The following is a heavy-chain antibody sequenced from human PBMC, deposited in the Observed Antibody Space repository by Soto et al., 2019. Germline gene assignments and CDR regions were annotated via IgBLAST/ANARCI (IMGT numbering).Heavy chain of an antibody. CDR1: GYTFRSYA. J-gene: IGHJ4*02. CDR3: ARAIKSSGGY. Sequence: XSVKVSFKASGYTFRSYAMHWVRQAPGQRLEWMGWINAGNGNTKYSQKFQGRVTITRDASASTAYMELSSLRSEDTAVYYCARAIKSSGGYWGQGTLVTVSS. V-gene: IGHV1-3*01. CDR2: INAGNGNT. D-gene: IGHD2-8*02.